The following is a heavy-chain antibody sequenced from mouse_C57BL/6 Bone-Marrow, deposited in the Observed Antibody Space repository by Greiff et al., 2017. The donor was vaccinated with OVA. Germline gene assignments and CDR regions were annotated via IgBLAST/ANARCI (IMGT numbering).Heavy chain of an antibody. J-gene: IGHJ2*01. CDR3: ARSAYYSNYDY. Sequence: QVQLKESGAELARPGASVKLSCKASGYTFTSYGISWVKQRTGQGLEWIGEIYPRSGNTYYNEKFKGKATLTADKSSSTAYMELRSLTSEDSAVYFCARSAYYSNYDYWGQGTTLTVSS. D-gene: IGHD2-5*01. CDR1: GYTFTSYG. V-gene: IGHV1-81*01. CDR2: IYPRSGNT.